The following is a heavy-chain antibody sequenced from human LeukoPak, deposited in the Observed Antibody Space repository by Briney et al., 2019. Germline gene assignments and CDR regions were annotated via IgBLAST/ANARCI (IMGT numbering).Heavy chain of an antibody. CDR1: GFTFSNYG. V-gene: IGHV3-30*02. D-gene: IGHD6-13*01. CDR3: AKSPYRGGSSWTEFDY. Sequence: GGSLRLSCAASGFTFSNYGIHWVRQAPGKGLEWVAFIRYDGGDKYYAEFVKGRFTISRDSSKNTVYLQMNSLRDEDTAVYYCAKSPYRGGSSWTEFDYWGQGTLVTVSS. CDR2: IRYDGGDK. J-gene: IGHJ4*02.